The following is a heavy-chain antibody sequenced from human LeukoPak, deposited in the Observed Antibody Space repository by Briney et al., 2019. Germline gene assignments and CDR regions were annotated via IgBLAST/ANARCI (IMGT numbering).Heavy chain of an antibody. Sequence: GGSLRLSCAASGFTVSSNYMSWVRQGPGKGLECVSVISNDGDTYYADSVKGRFTISRDNSKNTLYLQMNSLRAEDTAVYYCAKDGDGSGWLHWGQGTLVTVSS. V-gene: IGHV3-53*01. CDR1: GFTVSSNY. CDR3: AKDGDGSGWLH. CDR2: ISNDGDT. J-gene: IGHJ4*02. D-gene: IGHD6-19*01.